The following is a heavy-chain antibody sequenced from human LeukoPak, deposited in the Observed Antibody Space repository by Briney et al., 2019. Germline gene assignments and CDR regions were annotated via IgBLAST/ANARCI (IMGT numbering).Heavy chain of an antibody. CDR1: GYTFTGYY. CDR2: INPSGGST. J-gene: IGHJ6*03. CDR3: ARGSGLYRPYYYYYMDV. D-gene: IGHD4-11*01. Sequence: ASVKVSCKASGYTFTGYYMHWVRQAPGQGLEWMGIINPSGGSTSYAQKFQGRVTMTRDMSTSTVYMELSSLRSEDTAVYYCARGSGLYRPYYYYYMDVWGKGTTVTVSS. V-gene: IGHV1-46*01.